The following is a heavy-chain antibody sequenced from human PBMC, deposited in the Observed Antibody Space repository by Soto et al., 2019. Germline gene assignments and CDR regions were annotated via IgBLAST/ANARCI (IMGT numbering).Heavy chain of an antibody. CDR1: GFTVTSNY. J-gene: IGHJ6*02. CDR2: IHRSGAT. D-gene: IGHD3-10*01. V-gene: IGHV3-53*01. CDR3: ARDSGMIRGSYGVDV. Sequence: GGSLRLSCAASGFTVTSNYLTWVRQAPGKGLEWVSVIHRSGATYYPDSVRGRFTASRDYSHNTLYLQMDSLRVEDTAVYYCARDSGMIRGSYGVDVWGPGTTVTVSS.